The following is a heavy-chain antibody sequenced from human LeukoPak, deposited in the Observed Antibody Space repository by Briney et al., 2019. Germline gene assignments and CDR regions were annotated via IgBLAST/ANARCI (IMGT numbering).Heavy chain of an antibody. J-gene: IGHJ4*02. D-gene: IGHD6-13*01. CDR2: IKQDGSEK. Sequence: PGGSLRLSCAASGFTFSSYWMSWVRQAPGKGLEWVANIKQDGSEKYYVDSVKGRFTISRDNAKNSLYLQMNSLRAEDTAVYYCARGSSSSWYQFDYWGQGTLVAVSS. CDR3: ARGSSSSWYQFDY. CDR1: GFTFSSYW. V-gene: IGHV3-7*01.